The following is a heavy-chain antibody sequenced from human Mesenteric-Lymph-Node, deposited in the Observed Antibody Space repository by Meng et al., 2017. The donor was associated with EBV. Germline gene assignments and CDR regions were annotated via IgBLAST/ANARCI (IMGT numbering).Heavy chain of an antibody. D-gene: IGHD3-3*01. CDR3: ARDQSGLSGFDP. CDR1: GGSVSSGSYY. J-gene: IGHJ5*02. CDR2: IYYSGNT. V-gene: IGHV4-61*01. Sequence: QVQLQEPGPGLVKPSETLSLTCTVSGGSVSSGSYYWNWIRQPPGKGLEWIGYIYYSGNTNYNPSLKSRVTISVDTSKNQFSLRLSSVTAADTAVYYCARDQSGLSGFDPWGQGTLVTVSS.